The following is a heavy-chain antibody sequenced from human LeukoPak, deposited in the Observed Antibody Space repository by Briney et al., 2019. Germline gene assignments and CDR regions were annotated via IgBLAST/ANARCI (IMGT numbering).Heavy chain of an antibody. CDR2: INAGFGNT. V-gene: IGHV1-3*01. Sequence: ASVKVSCKASGYTFNTYAMHWVRQAPGQRLEWMGWINAGFGNTKYSQKFQDRVTISRDTSASTFYIELTSLRSEDTAVYYCVREERWQQFFDYWGQGTLVTVSS. J-gene: IGHJ4*02. CDR3: VREERWQQFFDY. D-gene: IGHD5-24*01. CDR1: GYTFNTYA.